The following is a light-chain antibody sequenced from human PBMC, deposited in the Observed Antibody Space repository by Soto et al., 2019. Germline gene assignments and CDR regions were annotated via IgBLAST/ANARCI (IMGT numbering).Light chain of an antibody. Sequence: DIVMTQSPLSLPVIPGEPASISCRSSQSLLHSNGYNYLDWYLQKPGQSPQLLITLGSNRASGVPDRFSGSGSGTDFILKISRVEAADVGVYYCMQALQTPLTFGGGTKVEIE. CDR1: QSLLHSNGYNY. J-gene: IGKJ4*01. CDR2: LGS. CDR3: MQALQTPLT. V-gene: IGKV2-28*01.